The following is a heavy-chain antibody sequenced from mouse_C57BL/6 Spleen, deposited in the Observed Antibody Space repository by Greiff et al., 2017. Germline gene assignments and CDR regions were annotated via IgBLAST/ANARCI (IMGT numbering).Heavy chain of an antibody. J-gene: IGHJ3*01. CDR2: IHPNSGST. Sequence: VQLQQPGAELVKPGASVKLSCKASGYTFTSYWMHWVKQRPGQGLEWIGMIHPNSGSTNYNEKFKSKATLTVDKSSSTAYMQLSSLTSEDSAVYYCARPHFITTVAVPLAYWGQGTLVTVSA. D-gene: IGHD1-1*01. V-gene: IGHV1-64*01. CDR1: GYTFTSYW. CDR3: ARPHFITTVAVPLAY.